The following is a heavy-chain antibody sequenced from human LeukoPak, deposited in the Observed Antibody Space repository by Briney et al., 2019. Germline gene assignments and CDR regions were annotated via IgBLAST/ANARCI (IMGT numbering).Heavy chain of an antibody. CDR2: IIPIFGTA. CDR1: GGTFSSYA. Sequence: SVKVSCKASGGTFSSYAISWVRQAPGQGLEWMGRIIPIFGTANYAQKFQGRVTITTDESTSTVYMELSSLRSEDTAVYYCARDLAGYFDYWGQGTLVTVSS. D-gene: IGHD6-13*01. J-gene: IGHJ4*02. CDR3: ARDLAGYFDY. V-gene: IGHV1-69*05.